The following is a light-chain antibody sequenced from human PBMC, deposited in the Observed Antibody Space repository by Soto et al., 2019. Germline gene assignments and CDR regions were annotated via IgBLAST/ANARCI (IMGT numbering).Light chain of an antibody. CDR2: GAS. V-gene: IGKV3-20*01. CDR1: QSVSSN. J-gene: IGKJ4*01. CDR3: QQYGSSPLT. Sequence: EIVLTQSPVTLSLSPGERAALSYRASQSVSSNLAWYQQKPGQAPRLLIYGASSRATGIPDRFSGSGSGTDFTLTISRLEPEDFAVYYCQQYGSSPLTFGGGTKVDIK.